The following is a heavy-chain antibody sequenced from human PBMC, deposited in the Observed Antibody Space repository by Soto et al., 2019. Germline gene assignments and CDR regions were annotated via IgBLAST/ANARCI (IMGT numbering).Heavy chain of an antibody. CDR2: ISAYNGNT. CDR1: GYTFTSYG. V-gene: IGHV1-18*01. D-gene: IGHD3-22*01. J-gene: IGHJ4*02. Sequence: GASVKVSCKASGYTFTSYGISWVRQAPGQGLEWMGWISAYNGNTNYAQKLQGRVTITTDTSTSTAYMELRSLRSEDTAVYYCARGPGDYYDSSGPSLNEYYFDYWGQGNLVTVSS. CDR3: ARGPGDYYDSSGPSLNEYYFDY.